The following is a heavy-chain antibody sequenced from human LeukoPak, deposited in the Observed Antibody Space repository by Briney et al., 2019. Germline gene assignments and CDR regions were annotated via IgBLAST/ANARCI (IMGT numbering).Heavy chain of an antibody. CDR2: INPSGGST. V-gene: IGHV1-46*01. CDR3: ARGGRNAHDAFDI. Sequence: ASVKVSCKASGYTFTSYYMHWVRQAPGQGLEWMGIINPSGGSTSYAQKFQGRATMTRDMSTSTVYMELSSLRSEDTAVYYCARGGRNAHDAFDIWGQGTMVTVSS. J-gene: IGHJ3*02. CDR1: GYTFTSYY.